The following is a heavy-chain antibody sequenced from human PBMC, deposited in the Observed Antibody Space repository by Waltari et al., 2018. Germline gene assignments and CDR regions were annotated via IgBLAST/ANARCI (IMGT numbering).Heavy chain of an antibody. Sequence: QVQLQQWGAGLLKPSETLSLTCAVYGGSFSGYYWSWPRQPPGKGLEWIGEISHSGTTNYNPSLKSRVTISLDTSKNQFSLKLSSVTAADTAVYYCARQEIIVEVTGDGFDIWGQGTMVTVSS. V-gene: IGHV4-34*01. CDR2: ISHSGTT. J-gene: IGHJ3*02. D-gene: IGHD2-21*02. CDR1: GGSFSGYY. CDR3: ARQEIIVEVTGDGFDI.